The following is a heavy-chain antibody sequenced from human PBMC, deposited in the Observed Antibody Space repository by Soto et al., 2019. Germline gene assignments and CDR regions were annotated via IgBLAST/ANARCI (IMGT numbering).Heavy chain of an antibody. Sequence: RGGSLRLSCAASGFTFSLYSMIWVRQAPGKGLEWVSSISSSSTFIYYADSMKGRFTVSRDNAQNSLYLQLNSLRADDTAVYYCVRARSTDSRPDYWGQGTQVTVSS. CDR2: ISSSSTFI. J-gene: IGHJ4*02. D-gene: IGHD3-22*01. V-gene: IGHV3-21*01. CDR3: VRARSTDSRPDY. CDR1: GFTFSLYS.